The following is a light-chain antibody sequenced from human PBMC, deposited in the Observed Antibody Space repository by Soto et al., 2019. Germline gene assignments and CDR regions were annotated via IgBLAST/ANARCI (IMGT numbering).Light chain of an antibody. CDR3: QHYGSSGT. CDR2: GVS. V-gene: IGKV3-20*01. J-gene: IGKJ1*01. Sequence: EIVLTQSPGTLSLSPGETATLSCRASQSLTSSYLAWYQQRPGQAPSLLIYGVSSRATGIPDRFSGSGSGTDFTLTITRLEPEDFAVYYCQHYGSSGTFGQGTKVDIK. CDR1: QSLTSSY.